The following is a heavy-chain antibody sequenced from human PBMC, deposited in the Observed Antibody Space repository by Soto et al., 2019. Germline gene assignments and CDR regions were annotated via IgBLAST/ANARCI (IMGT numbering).Heavy chain of an antibody. CDR1: GFTFSDYY. D-gene: IGHD3-22*01. V-gene: IGHV3-72*01. CDR3: AREGSSSGPDYEY. CDR2: TRNKANSYTT. J-gene: IGHJ4*02. Sequence: EVQLVESGGGLVQPGGSLRLSCAASGFTFSDYYINWVRQAPGKGLEWVGRTRNKANSYTTDYAAFVKGRFTISRDDSKNLIYRQMNSLKTEDTAVYYCAREGSSSGPDYEYWGQGTLVTVSS.